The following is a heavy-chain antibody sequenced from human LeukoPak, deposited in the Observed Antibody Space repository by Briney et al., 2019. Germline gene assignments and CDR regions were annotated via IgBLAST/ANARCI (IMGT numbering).Heavy chain of an antibody. CDR2: IYYSGST. V-gene: IGHV4-39*07. CDR3: ARGRGYSYGPPDY. J-gene: IGHJ4*02. Sequence: SETLSLTCTVSGGSISSSSYYWGWIRQPPGMGLEWIGSIYYSGSTYYNPSLKSRVTISVDTSKNQFSLKLSSVTAADTAVYYCARGRGYSYGPPDYWGQGTLVTVSS. CDR1: GGSISSSSYY. D-gene: IGHD5-18*01.